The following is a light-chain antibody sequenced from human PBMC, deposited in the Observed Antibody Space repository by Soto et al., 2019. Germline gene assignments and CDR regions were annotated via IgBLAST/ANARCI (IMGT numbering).Light chain of an antibody. J-gene: IGKJ2*01. CDR1: QSVSSSY. V-gene: IGKV3-20*01. Sequence: EIVLTQSPGTLSSSPGARATLSCRASQSVSSSYLAWYQQKPGQAPRLLIYGASSRATSIPDRFSGSGSATDITVTITRLEPEDFAVYYCQEYGWSPPYTFGRGTELMIE. CDR3: QEYGWSPPYT. CDR2: GAS.